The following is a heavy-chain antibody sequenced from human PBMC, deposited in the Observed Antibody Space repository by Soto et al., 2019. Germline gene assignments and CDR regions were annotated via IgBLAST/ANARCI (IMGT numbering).Heavy chain of an antibody. V-gene: IGHV5-10-1*01. CDR3: ARQQQLPYYYYGMDV. J-gene: IGHJ6*02. CDR1: GYSFTSYW. Sequence: GESLKISCKGSGYSFTSYWISWARQMPGKGLEWMGRIDPSDSYTNYSPSFQGHVTISADKSISTAYLQWSSLKASDTAMYYCARQQQLPYYYYGMDVWGQGTTVTVSS. D-gene: IGHD6-13*01. CDR2: IDPSDSYT.